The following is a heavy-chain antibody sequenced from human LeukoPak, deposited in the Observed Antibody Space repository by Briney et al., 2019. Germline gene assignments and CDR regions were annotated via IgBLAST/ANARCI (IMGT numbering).Heavy chain of an antibody. CDR1: GGSFSGFY. Sequence: SETLSLTCAVYGGSFSGFYWSWIRQAPGKGLEWIGEIHQSGGTNYNPSLKSRVTISVDASKKQFSLKLSSVTAADTALYYCARETAGESSISSSPLGYWYYYYYYMDVWGKGTTVTVSS. CDR3: ARETAGESSISSSPLGYWYYYYYYMDV. V-gene: IGHV4-34*01. D-gene: IGHD6-6*01. CDR2: IHQSGGT. J-gene: IGHJ6*03.